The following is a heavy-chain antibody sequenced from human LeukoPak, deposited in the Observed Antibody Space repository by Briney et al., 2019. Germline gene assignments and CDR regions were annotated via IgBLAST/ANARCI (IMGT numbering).Heavy chain of an antibody. D-gene: IGHD1-26*01. CDR3: ARHEWELLSLFDY. V-gene: IGHV4-39*01. Sequence: KPSETLSLTCTVSGDSISSSSYYWGWIRQPPGKGLEWIGSIYYSGSTYYSPSLKSRVTISVDTSKNQFSLKLSSVTAADTAVYYCARHEWELLSLFDYWGQGTLVTVSS. J-gene: IGHJ4*02. CDR2: IYYSGST. CDR1: GDSISSSSYY.